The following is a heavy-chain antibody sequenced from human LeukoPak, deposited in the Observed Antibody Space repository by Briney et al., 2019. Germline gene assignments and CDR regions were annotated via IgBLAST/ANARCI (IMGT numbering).Heavy chain of an antibody. Sequence: GASVKVSCMASGYTFTSYYMHRVRQAPGQGLEWMGIINPSGGSTSYAQKFQGRVTMTRDMSTSTVYMELSSLRSEDTAVYYCARGYVLLWFGELRWFDPWGQGTLVTVSS. V-gene: IGHV1-46*01. D-gene: IGHD3-10*01. CDR3: ARGYVLLWFGELRWFDP. CDR1: GYTFTSYY. J-gene: IGHJ5*02. CDR2: INPSGGST.